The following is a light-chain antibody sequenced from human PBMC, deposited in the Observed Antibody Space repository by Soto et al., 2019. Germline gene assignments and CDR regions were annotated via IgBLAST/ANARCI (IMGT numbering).Light chain of an antibody. CDR1: QSISSY. V-gene: IGKV1-39*01. J-gene: IGKJ1*01. CDR2: AAS. CDR3: QQSYSTLTWT. Sequence: DIQMTQSPSSLSASVGDRVTITCRASQSISSYVNWYQQKPRKAPKLLIYAASSLQSGVPSRFSGSRSGTDFTLTISSLQPEDFASYYCQQSYSTLTWTFGQGTKVEIK.